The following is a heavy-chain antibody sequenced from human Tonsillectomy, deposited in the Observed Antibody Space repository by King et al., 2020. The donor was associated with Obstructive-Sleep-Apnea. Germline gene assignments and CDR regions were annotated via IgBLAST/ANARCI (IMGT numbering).Heavy chain of an antibody. V-gene: IGHV3-30*04. D-gene: IGHD3-22*01. Sequence: VQLVESGGGVVQPGRSLRLSCAASGFTFSSYAMHWVRQAPGKGLEWVAVISYDGSNKYYADVVKGRFTISRDNSKNTLYLQMNSLRAEDTAVYYCARDGGQYPYYYDSSGYCDYWGQGTLVTVSS. CDR2: ISYDGSNK. J-gene: IGHJ4*02. CDR1: GFTFSSYA. CDR3: ARDGGQYPYYYDSSGYCDY.